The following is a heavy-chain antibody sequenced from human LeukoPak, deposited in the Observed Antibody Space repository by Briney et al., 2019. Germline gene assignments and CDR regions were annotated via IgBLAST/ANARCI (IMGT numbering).Heavy chain of an antibody. V-gene: IGHV3-30*18. CDR3: AKTFGSYDILTGYYAADAFDI. CDR1: GLTLSIYG. D-gene: IGHD3-9*01. J-gene: IGHJ3*02. CDR2: MSYDGSNK. Sequence: GRSLRLSCAASGLTLSIYGMHWARQAPGKGLEWVAFMSYDGSNKYYAASVKGRFTISRDNSKNTLYLQMNSLRAEDTAVYYCAKTFGSYDILTGYYAADAFDIWGQGTMVTVSS.